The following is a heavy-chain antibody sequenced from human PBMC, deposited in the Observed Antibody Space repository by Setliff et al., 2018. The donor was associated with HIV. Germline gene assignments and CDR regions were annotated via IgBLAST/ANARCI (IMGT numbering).Heavy chain of an antibody. CDR3: ARQLASGFWAFDI. Sequence: SETLSLTCTVSGGSISSYYWSWIRQPPGKRLEWIGYIYYTGSTNYNPSLKSRVTISLDTSKNRFSLKLSSVTATDTAVYYCARQLASGFWAFDIWGQGTMVTVSS. D-gene: IGHD3-22*01. J-gene: IGHJ3*02. CDR2: IYYTGST. V-gene: IGHV4-59*08. CDR1: GGSISSYY.